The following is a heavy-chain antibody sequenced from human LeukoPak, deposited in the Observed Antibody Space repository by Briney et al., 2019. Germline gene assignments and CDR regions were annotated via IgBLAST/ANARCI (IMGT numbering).Heavy chain of an antibody. V-gene: IGHV3-53*01. Sequence: GGSLRLSCAASGFTVSSNYMSWVRQAPGKGLEWVSVIYSGGSTYYADSVKGRFTISRDNSKNTLYLQMNSLRAEDTAVYYCAKKGYYDGSGYYMYYFDHWGQGTLVTVSS. CDR1: GFTVSSNY. CDR2: IYSGGST. CDR3: AKKGYYDGSGYYMYYFDH. D-gene: IGHD3-22*01. J-gene: IGHJ4*02.